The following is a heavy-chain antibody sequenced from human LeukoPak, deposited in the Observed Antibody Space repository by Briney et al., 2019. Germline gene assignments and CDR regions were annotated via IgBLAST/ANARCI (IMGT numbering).Heavy chain of an antibody. CDR3: ARDGVAVVDAFDI. D-gene: IGHD6-19*01. V-gene: IGHV3-21*01. CDR2: ITSSSSYI. J-gene: IGHJ3*02. Sequence: GGSLRLSCAASGFTFSSYSMNWVRQAPGKGLEWVSSITSSSSYIYYADSVKGRFTISRDNAKNSLYLQMNSLRAEDTAVYYCARDGVAVVDAFDIWGQGTMVTVSS. CDR1: GFTFSSYS.